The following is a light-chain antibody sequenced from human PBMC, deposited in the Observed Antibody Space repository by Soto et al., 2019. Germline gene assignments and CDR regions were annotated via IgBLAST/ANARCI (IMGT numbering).Light chain of an antibody. J-gene: IGLJ3*02. CDR3: QSYDNSLSGLV. V-gene: IGLV1-40*01. CDR1: SSNIGAGYD. Sequence: QSVLTQPPSVSGAPGQRVTISCTGSSSNIGAGYDVQWYQQLPGTAPRLLIHDNSNRPSGVPDRLSGSKSGTSGSLAITGLQAEDEGDYYCQSYDNSLSGLVVGGGTKLTVL. CDR2: DNS.